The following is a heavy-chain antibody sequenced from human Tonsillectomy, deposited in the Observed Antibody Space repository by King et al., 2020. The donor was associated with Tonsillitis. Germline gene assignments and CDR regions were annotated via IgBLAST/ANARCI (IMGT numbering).Heavy chain of an antibody. CDR2: IYYTGIT. J-gene: IGHJ4*02. Sequence: QLQESGPGLVKPSQTLSLTCTVSGGSMSSGAYYWSWIRQHPGKGLEWIGYIYYTGITSNNPSLQSRVSISVDTSKNQFSLKLSSVTAADTAVYYCARGIYYFGSGTYYGPFDNWGQGTLVAVSS. CDR3: ARGIYYFGSGTYYGPFDN. CDR1: GGSMSSGAYY. V-gene: IGHV4-31*03. D-gene: IGHD3-10*01.